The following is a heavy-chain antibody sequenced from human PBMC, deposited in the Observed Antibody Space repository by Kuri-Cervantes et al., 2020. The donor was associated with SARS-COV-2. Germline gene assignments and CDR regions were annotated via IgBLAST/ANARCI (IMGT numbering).Heavy chain of an antibody. D-gene: IGHD2-2*01. Sequence: GSLRLSCAVYGGSFSGYYWSWIRQPPGKGLEWIGEINHSGSTNYNPSLKSRVTISVDTSKNQFSLKLSSVTAADTAVYYCARGWIDIVVVPAARSAFDIWGQGTMVTVSS. J-gene: IGHJ3*02. V-gene: IGHV4-34*01. CDR2: INHSGST. CDR3: ARGWIDIVVVPAARSAFDI. CDR1: GGSFSGYY.